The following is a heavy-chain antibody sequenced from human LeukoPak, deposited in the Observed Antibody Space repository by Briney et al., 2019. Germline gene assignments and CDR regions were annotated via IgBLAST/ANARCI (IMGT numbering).Heavy chain of an antibody. CDR1: GFTFSSYE. CDR2: ISSSGSTI. CDR3: AKAKYFDWLNAFDY. V-gene: IGHV3-48*03. D-gene: IGHD3-9*01. Sequence: GGSLRLSCAASGFTFSSYEMNWVRQAPGKGLEWVSYISSSGSTIYYADSVKGRFTISRDNAKNTLYLQMNSLRAEDTAVYYCAKAKYFDWLNAFDYWGQGTLVTVSS. J-gene: IGHJ4*02.